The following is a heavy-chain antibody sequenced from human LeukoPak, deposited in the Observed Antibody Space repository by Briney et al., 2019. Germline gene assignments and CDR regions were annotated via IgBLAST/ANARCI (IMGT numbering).Heavy chain of an antibody. J-gene: IGHJ6*03. CDR1: GGSFISYA. CDR2: GIPNYRRT. Sequence: SVKVSCKASGGSFISYAISWVRQVPGQGLEYLGGGIPNYRRTQYSQKFEGRVTITTDETIASMELRSLTSEDTAVYYCARTGRYSNYDFSYHMDVWGKGTTVIVS. D-gene: IGHD4-11*01. V-gene: IGHV1-69*05. CDR3: ARTGRYSNYDFSYHMDV.